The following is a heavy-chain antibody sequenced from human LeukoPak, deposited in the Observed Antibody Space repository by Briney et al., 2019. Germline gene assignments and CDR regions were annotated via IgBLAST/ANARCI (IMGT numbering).Heavy chain of an antibody. CDR1: GGSFSGYY. V-gene: IGHV4-34*01. CDR3: ARGGGYCGSASCYWAG. Sequence: SETLSLTCAVYGGSFSGYYWSWIRQPPGKGLEWIGEINHSGSTNYNPSLKSRVAISVDTSKNQFSLKLSSVTAADTAVYYCARGGGYCGSASCYWAGWGQGTLVIVSS. D-gene: IGHD2-2*01. J-gene: IGHJ4*02. CDR2: INHSGST.